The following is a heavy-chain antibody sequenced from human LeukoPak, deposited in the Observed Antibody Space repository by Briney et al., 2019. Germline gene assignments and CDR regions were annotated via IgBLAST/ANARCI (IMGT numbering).Heavy chain of an antibody. CDR2: IRYDGSNK. Sequence: PGGSLRLSCAASGFTFSSYGMHWVRQAPGKGLEWVAFIRYDGSNKYYADSVKGRFTISRDNSKNTLYLQMNSLRAEDTAVYYCANGGSTIMEASDAFDIWGQRTMVTVSS. D-gene: IGHD5-24*01. J-gene: IGHJ3*02. CDR3: ANGGSTIMEASDAFDI. V-gene: IGHV3-30*02. CDR1: GFTFSSYG.